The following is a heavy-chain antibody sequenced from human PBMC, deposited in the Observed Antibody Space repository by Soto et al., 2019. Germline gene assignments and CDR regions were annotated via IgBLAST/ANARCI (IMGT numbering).Heavy chain of an antibody. V-gene: IGHV4-59*08. D-gene: IGHD6-19*01. Sequence: QVQLQESGPGLVRPSETLSLTCTVSSDSISSYYWIWIRQSPGKGLEWIGYTDYSGNTNYNPSLKSLVTISGDTSKNQFSLRLSSVTAADTAVYYCARAVCDPLYYLDYWGQGTLVTVSS. CDR2: TDYSGNT. CDR3: ARAVCDPLYYLDY. J-gene: IGHJ4*02. CDR1: SDSISSYY.